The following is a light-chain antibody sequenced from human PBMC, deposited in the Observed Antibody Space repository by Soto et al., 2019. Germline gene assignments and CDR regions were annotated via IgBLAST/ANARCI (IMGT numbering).Light chain of an antibody. Sequence: AIQMTQSPSSLSASVGDRVTISCRASQGIGNALGLYQQKPGKPPKVLIYGASNLQSGVPPRFSGSGSGTDFPLAISSLQPEDSATYYCLQDINYPWTFGQGTKVEIK. CDR3: LQDINYPWT. V-gene: IGKV1-6*01. CDR1: QGIGNA. CDR2: GAS. J-gene: IGKJ1*01.